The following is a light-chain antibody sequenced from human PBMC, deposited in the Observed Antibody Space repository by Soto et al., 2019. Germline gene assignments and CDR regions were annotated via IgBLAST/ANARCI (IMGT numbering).Light chain of an antibody. CDR3: QQYNSYWT. CDR2: DAS. Sequence: DIQMTQSPSTLSASVGDRVTITCRASQSISSWLAWYQQKPGKAPKLLIYDASSLESGVPSRFSGSGSGTEFTLPISSLQPDDFATDYCQQYNSYWTFGQGTKVEIK. V-gene: IGKV1-5*01. J-gene: IGKJ1*01. CDR1: QSISSW.